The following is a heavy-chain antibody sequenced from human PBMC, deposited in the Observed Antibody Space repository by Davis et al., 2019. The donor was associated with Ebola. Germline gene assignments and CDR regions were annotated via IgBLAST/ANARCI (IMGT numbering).Heavy chain of an antibody. CDR3: ARVVTMVQGVIPYYYYGMDV. J-gene: IGHJ6*02. CDR1: RFTFSSHW. D-gene: IGHD3-10*01. V-gene: IGHV3-7*01. CDR2: IKQDGSEK. Sequence: GGPLRLSCAAPRFTFSSHWMSWVRQAPGKGLEWVANIKQDGSEKYYVDSVKGRFTTPRDNAKNPLYLQMNSLRAEDTAVYHCARVVTMVQGVIPYYYYGMDVWGQGTTVTVSS.